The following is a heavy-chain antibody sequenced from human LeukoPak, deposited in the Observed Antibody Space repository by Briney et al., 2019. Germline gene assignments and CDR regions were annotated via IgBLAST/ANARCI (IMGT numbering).Heavy chain of an antibody. CDR2: ISSSGSNI. D-gene: IGHD5-12*01. CDR3: ARVGESQKAYSGYDYYYYMDV. V-gene: IGHV3-11*01. Sequence: GGSLRLSCAASGFTFSDYYMSWIRQAPGKGLEWVSYISSSGSNIYYADSVKGRFTISRDNAKNSLYLQMNSLRAEDTAVFYCARVGESQKAYSGYDYYYYMDVWGKGTTVTDSS. CDR1: GFTFSDYY. J-gene: IGHJ6*03.